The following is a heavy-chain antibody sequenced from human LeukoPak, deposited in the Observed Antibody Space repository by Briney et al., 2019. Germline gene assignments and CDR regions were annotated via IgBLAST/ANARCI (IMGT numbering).Heavy chain of an antibody. CDR2: ISGSGGST. V-gene: IGHV3-23*01. D-gene: IGHD3-10*01. J-gene: IGHJ4*02. CDR3: AKDPLLVGFGELF. CDR1: GLTFSSYA. Sequence: GGSLRLSCAASGLTFSSYAMSWVRQAPGKGLEWVSAISGSGGSTYYADSVKGRFTISRDNSKNTLYLQMNSLRAEDTAVYYCAKDPLLVGFGELFWGQGTLVTVSS.